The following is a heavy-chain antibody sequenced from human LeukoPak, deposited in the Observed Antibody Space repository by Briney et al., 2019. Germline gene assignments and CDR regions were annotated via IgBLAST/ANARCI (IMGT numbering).Heavy chain of an antibody. V-gene: IGHV3-23*01. CDR1: GFTFSSYA. Sequence: GGSLRLSCAASGFTFSSYAMSWVRQAPGKGLEWVSAISGSGGSTYYADSVKGRFTISRDNSKNTLYLQMNSLRAEDTAVYYCAGGGYCSSTSCHRLRFDYWGQGTLVTVSS. J-gene: IGHJ4*02. CDR2: ISGSGGST. CDR3: AGGGYCSSTSCHRLRFDY. D-gene: IGHD2-2*01.